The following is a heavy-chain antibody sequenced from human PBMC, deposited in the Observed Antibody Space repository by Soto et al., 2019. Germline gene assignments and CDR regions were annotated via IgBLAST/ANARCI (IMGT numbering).Heavy chain of an antibody. V-gene: IGHV3-7*01. CDR1: GLTFSSPW. CDR2: MKQDDSEK. Sequence: EVQLVESGGTLVQPGGSLRLSWAASGLTFSSPWMSWVRQAPGKGLEWVANMKQDDSEKYYLESVKGRFTISRDNTKNSLDLQMNSLRVEDTAVYYCTRDDYYGGTSRDWGQGTLVTVSS. D-gene: IGHD4-17*01. CDR3: TRDDYYGGTSRD. J-gene: IGHJ4*02.